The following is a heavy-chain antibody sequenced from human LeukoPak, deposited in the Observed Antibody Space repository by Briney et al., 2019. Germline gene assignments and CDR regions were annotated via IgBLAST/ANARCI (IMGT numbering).Heavy chain of an antibody. D-gene: IGHD3-16*01. V-gene: IGHV3-23*01. CDR2: ISGSGGST. CDR3: AKDHYDYGGGLFDY. J-gene: IGHJ4*02. Sequence: SGGSLRLSCEVSGFTFSSYAMSWVRQAPGKGLEWVSAISGSGGSTFYADSVKGRFTTSRDISKNTLYLQMNSLRAEDTAVYYCAKDHYDYGGGLFDYWGQGTLVTVSS. CDR1: GFTFSSYA.